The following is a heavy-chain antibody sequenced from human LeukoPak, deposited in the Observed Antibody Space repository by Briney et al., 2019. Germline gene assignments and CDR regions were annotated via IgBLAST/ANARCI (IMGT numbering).Heavy chain of an antibody. V-gene: IGHV4-34*01. J-gene: IGHJ4*02. CDR3: ARDPSGATTFDY. D-gene: IGHD1-26*01. CDR1: GGSFSGYY. Sequence: SETLSLTCAVYGGSFSGYYWSWIRKPPGKALEWIGEINHSGSTNYNPSLKRRVTISVDTSKNQFSLKLSSVTAADTAVYYCARDPSGATTFDYWGQGTLVTVSS. CDR2: INHSGST.